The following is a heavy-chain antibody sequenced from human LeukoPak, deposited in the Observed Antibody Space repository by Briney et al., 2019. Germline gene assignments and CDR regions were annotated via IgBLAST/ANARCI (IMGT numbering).Heavy chain of an antibody. CDR3: ARDGYSSDLGAFDI. CDR1: GGSISSGDYY. J-gene: IGHJ3*02. V-gene: IGHV4-30-4*08. D-gene: IGHD6-19*01. Sequence: KPSQTLSLTCTVSGGSISSGDYYWSWIRQPPGKGLEWIGYIYYSGSTYYNPSLKSRVTISVDTSKNKFSLKLSSVTAADTAVYYCARDGYSSDLGAFDIWGQGTMVTVSS. CDR2: IYYSGST.